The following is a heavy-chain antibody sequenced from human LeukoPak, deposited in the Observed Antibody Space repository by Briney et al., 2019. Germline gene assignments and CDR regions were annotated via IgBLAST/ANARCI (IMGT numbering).Heavy chain of an antibody. D-gene: IGHD3-16*02. CDR3: ARGRTFGGVIVD. CDR1: GFTFSSYA. J-gene: IGHJ4*02. Sequence: GGSLRLSCAASGFTFSSYAMHWVRQAPGKGLEYVSGISSNGGSTYYANSVKGRFTISRDNSKNTLYLQMGSLRAEDMAVYYCARGRTFGGVIVDWGQGTLVTVSS. CDR2: ISSNGGST. V-gene: IGHV3-64*01.